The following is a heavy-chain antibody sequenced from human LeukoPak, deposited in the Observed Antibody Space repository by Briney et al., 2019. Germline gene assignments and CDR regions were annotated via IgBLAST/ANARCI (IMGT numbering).Heavy chain of an antibody. CDR2: INHSGST. CDR1: GGSFSGYY. D-gene: IGHD1-26*01. V-gene: IGHV4-34*01. CDR3: ARARPRYRDY. Sequence: SETLSLTCAVYGGSFSGYYWSWVRQPPGKGLEGIGEINHSGSTNYNPSLTSPVTISVDTSKTQFSLKLSSVTAADTAVYFCARARPRYRDYWGQGTLVTVSS. J-gene: IGHJ4*02.